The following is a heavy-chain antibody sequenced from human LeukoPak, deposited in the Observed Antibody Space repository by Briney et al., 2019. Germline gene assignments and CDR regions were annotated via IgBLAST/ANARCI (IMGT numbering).Heavy chain of an antibody. V-gene: IGHV3-30*18. Sequence: PGGSLRLSCAASGFTFSSYGMHWVRQAPGKGLEWVAVISYDGSNKYYADSVKGRFTIFRDNSKNTLYLQMNSLRAEDTAVYYCANLYYDILTGYYNVPDAFDIWGQGTMVTVSS. CDR2: ISYDGSNK. D-gene: IGHD3-9*01. J-gene: IGHJ3*02. CDR1: GFTFSSYG. CDR3: ANLYYDILTGYYNVPDAFDI.